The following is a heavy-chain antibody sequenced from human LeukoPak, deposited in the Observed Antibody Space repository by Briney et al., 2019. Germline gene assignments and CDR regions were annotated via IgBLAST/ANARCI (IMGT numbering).Heavy chain of an antibody. J-gene: IGHJ5*02. V-gene: IGHV4-38-2*02. CDR3: ARAGIGIEVAGTIHNWFDP. D-gene: IGHD6-19*01. Sequence: SETLSLTCTVSGYSISSGYYWGWIRQPPGKGLEWIGSIYYSGSTYYNPSLRSRVSISVDTSKNQFSLKLTSVTAADTAVYYCARAGIGIEVAGTIHNWFDPWGQGTQVTVSS. CDR2: IYYSGST. CDR1: GYSISSGYY.